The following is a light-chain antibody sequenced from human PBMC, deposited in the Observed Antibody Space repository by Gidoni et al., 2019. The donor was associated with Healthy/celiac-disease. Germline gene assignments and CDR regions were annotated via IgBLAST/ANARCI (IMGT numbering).Light chain of an antibody. CDR2: GAS. J-gene: IGKJ2*01. CDR3: QQYGSSPPYT. Sequence: EIVLMPSPGTLSLSPGERATLSCRASQSVSSSYLAWYQQKPGQAPRLLIYGASSRATGIPDRFSGSGSGTDFTLTISRLEPEDVAVYYCQQYGSSPPYTFGQGTKLEIK. CDR1: QSVSSSY. V-gene: IGKV3-20*01.